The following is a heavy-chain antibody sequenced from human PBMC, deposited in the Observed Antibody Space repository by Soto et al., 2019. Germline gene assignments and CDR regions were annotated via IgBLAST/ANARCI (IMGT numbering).Heavy chain of an antibody. CDR1: GFTFSSYW. CDR3: ASEIRYGSGSLN. CDR2: IKQDGSEK. J-gene: IGHJ6*02. V-gene: IGHV3-7*03. Sequence: PGWSLRLSCAASGFTFSSYWMSLVRQAPGKGLEWVANIKQDGSEKYYVDSVKGRFTISRDNAKNSLYLQMNSLRAEDTAVYYCASEIRYGSGSLNWGQGTTVTVSS. D-gene: IGHD3-10*01.